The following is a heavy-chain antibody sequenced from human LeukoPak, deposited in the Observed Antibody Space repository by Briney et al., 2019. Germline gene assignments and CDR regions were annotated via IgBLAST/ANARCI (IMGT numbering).Heavy chain of an antibody. CDR2: IYWNDDK. CDR1: GFSLSTSGVG. CDR3: AHSSVSQLDDYSNYQADY. Sequence: SGPTLVKPTQTLTLTCTFSGFSLSTSGVGVGWIRQPPGKALEWLALIYWNDDKRYSPSLKSRLTITKDTSKNQVVLTMTNMDPVDTATSYCAHSSVSQLDDYSNYQADYLGQGTLVTVSS. D-gene: IGHD4-11*01. V-gene: IGHV2-5*01. J-gene: IGHJ4*02.